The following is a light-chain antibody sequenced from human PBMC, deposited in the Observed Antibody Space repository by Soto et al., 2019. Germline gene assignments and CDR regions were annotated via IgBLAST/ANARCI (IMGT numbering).Light chain of an antibody. J-gene: IGKJ1*01. CDR3: QQAHSTPWT. CDR1: QTITTY. CDR2: GAS. V-gene: IGKV1-39*01. Sequence: DIQMTQSPSSLSASVGDRVIITCRASQTITTYLNWYQQNPGKAPQLLIYGASTLQSGVPSRFTGSGSGTDFPLTISSLQPEDFATYHCQQAHSTPWTFGQGTKVEIK.